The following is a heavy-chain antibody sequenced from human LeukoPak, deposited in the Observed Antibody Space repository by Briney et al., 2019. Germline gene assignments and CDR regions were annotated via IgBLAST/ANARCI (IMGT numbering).Heavy chain of an antibody. CDR1: GYTFTSYY. Sequence: ASVKVSCKASGYTFTSYYMHWVRQAPGQGLEWMGIINPSGGSTSYAQKFQGRVTMTRDTSTSTVYMELSSLRSEDTAVYYCARAAETPDYYYYGMDVWDQGTTVTVSS. CDR3: ARAAETPDYYYYGMDV. V-gene: IGHV1-46*01. CDR2: INPSGGST. J-gene: IGHJ6*02.